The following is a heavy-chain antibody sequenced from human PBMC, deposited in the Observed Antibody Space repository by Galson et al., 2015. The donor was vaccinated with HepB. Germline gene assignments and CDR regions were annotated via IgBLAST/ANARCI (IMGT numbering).Heavy chain of an antibody. CDR3: ARGPVRLQDVGWYY. CDR2: IIPILSTA. CDR1: GGTFSSYA. D-gene: IGHD1-26*01. V-gene: IGHV1-69*10. Sequence: SVKVSCKASGGTFSSYAISWVRQAPGQGLEWMGGIIPILSTANYAQKFQGRVTITADKSTSTAYMELSSLRSEDTAVYYCARGPVRLQDVGWYYWGQGTLVTVSS. J-gene: IGHJ4*02.